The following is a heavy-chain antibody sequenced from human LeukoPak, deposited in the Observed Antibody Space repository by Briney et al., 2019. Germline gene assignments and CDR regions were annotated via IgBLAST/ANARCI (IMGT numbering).Heavy chain of an antibody. V-gene: IGHV3-33*01. CDR2: VWSDGTTK. CDR1: GFTFSNYG. D-gene: IGHD3-9*01. J-gene: IGHJ4*02. Sequence: PGRSLRLSCAASGFTFSNYGMHWVSQAPGKGLEWVAVVWSDGTTKNYADSVKGRFTISRDNSKNTLYMQMNSLRAEDTAVYYCARGHYYTDMLTNYWVRYFDYGGQGTLVTVSS. CDR3: ARGHYYTDMLTNYWVRYFDY.